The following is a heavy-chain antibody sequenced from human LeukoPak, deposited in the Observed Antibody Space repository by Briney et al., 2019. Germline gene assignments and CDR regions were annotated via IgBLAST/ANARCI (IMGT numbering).Heavy chain of an antibody. Sequence: SVKISCKASGGTFSSYAISWVRQAPGQGLEWMGGIIPIFGTANYAQKFQGRVTITADESTSTAYMELSSLRSEDTAVYYCARGPARISKGNWFDPWGQGTLVTVSS. CDR1: GGTFSSYA. V-gene: IGHV1-69*01. D-gene: IGHD2-15*01. CDR2: IIPIFGTA. CDR3: ARGPARISKGNWFDP. J-gene: IGHJ5*02.